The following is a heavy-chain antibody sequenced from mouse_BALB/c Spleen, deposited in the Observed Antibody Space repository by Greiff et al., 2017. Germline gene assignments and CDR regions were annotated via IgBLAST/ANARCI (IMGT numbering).Heavy chain of an antibody. CDR3: ARDIYVYNAMEN. CDR1: GFTFSSYG. D-gene: IGHD2-3*01. Sequence: EVKVVESGGGLVQPGGSLKLSCAASGFTFSSYGMSWVRQTPDKRLELVATINSNGGSTYYPDSVKGRFTISRDNAKNTLYLQMSSLKSEDTAMYNCARDIYVYNAMENWGEENSVTVSS. CDR2: INSNGGST. J-gene: IGHJ4*01. V-gene: IGHV5-6-3*01.